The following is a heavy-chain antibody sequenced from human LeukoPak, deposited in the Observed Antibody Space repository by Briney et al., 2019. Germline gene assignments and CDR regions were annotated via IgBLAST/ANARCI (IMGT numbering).Heavy chain of an antibody. J-gene: IGHJ4*02. CDR3: AGERGEEYSSGWYKRNYSDN. Sequence: SETLSLTCTVSGGSISSTYSWSWIRQPPGKGLEWIGYMYHSGSTNYNPSLKSRVTISLDTSKNQFSLKLTSVTAADTAVYYCAGERGEEYSSGWYKRNYSDNWGQGIRVTVSS. V-gene: IGHV4-59*12. CDR2: MYHSGST. CDR1: GGSISSTYS. D-gene: IGHD6-19*01.